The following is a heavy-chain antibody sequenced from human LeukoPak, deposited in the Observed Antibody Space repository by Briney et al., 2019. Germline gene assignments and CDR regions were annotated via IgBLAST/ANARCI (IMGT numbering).Heavy chain of an antibody. J-gene: IGHJ6*03. V-gene: IGHV4-34*01. CDR3: ARGRNVASVTWYYYYYMDV. CDR1: GGSFSGHY. CDR2: VNYNGRT. Sequence: PSETLSLTCAVSGGSFSGHYWVWVRQPPGKGLEWIGEVNYNGRTNYNPSLKSRVSISVDTSNNHFSLSLTSVTAADRAVYYCARGRNVASVTWYYYYYMDVWAQGTTVTVSS. D-gene: IGHD5/OR15-5a*01.